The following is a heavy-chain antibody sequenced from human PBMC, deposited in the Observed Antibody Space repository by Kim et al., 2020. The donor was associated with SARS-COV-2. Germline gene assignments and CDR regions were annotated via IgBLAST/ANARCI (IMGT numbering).Heavy chain of an antibody. CDR3: AKGGLGLPFDY. J-gene: IGHJ4*02. CDR2: IYSGGSST. Sequence: GGSLRLSCAASGFTFSSYAMSWVRQAPGKGLEWVSVIYSGGSSTYYADSVKGRFTISRDNSKNTLYLQMNSLRAEDTAVYYCAKGGLGLPFDYWGQGTLVTVSS. V-gene: IGHV3-23*03. CDR1: GFTFSSYA. D-gene: IGHD5-18*01.